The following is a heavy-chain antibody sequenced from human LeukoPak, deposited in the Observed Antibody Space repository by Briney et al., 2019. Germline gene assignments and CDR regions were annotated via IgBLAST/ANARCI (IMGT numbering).Heavy chain of an antibody. Sequence: ASVKVSCKASGYTFTSYGISWVRQAPGQGLEWMGWINPGSGGTNYAQKFQGWVTMTRDTSISTAYMELSRLRSDDTAVYYCALSIAAAQYYYGMDVWGQGTTVTVSS. D-gene: IGHD6-13*01. J-gene: IGHJ6*02. CDR2: INPGSGGT. CDR1: GYTFTSYG. V-gene: IGHV1-2*04. CDR3: ALSIAAAQYYYGMDV.